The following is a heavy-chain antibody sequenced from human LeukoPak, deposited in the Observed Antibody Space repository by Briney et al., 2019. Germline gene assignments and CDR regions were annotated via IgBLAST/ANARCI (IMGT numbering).Heavy chain of an antibody. Sequence: SETLSLTCTVSGGSISSYYWSWIRQPPGKGLEWIGYIYYSGSTNYNPSLKSRVTISVDTSKNQFSLKLSSVTAADTAVYYCARGVPAAGAKWFDPWGQGSLVTVSS. V-gene: IGHV4-59*08. J-gene: IGHJ5*02. CDR1: GGSISSYY. D-gene: IGHD6-13*01. CDR2: IYYSGST. CDR3: ARGVPAAGAKWFDP.